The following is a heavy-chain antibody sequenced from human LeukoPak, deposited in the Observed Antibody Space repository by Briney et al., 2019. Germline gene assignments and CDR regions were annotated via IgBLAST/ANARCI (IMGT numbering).Heavy chain of an antibody. CDR3: ARDRNMDT. Sequence: SETLSLTCTVSGGSISSYYWNWIRQPAGKGLEWIGRIFNSGSTNYNPSLKSRVTMSVDMSKNQFSLKLNSVTAADTAVYYCARDRNMDTWGQGTLVTVSS. D-gene: IGHD2/OR15-2a*01. J-gene: IGHJ5*02. V-gene: IGHV4-4*07. CDR1: GGSISSYY. CDR2: IFNSGST.